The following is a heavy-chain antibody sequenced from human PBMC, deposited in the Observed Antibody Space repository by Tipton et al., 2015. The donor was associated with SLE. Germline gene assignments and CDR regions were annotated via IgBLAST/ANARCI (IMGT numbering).Heavy chain of an antibody. J-gene: IGHJ2*01. CDR1: GGSITNYY. CDR2: IQYTGKS. D-gene: IGHD2/OR15-2a*01. Sequence: TLSLTCAVSGGSITNYYWAWIRQPPGKALESIGDIQYTGKSNRNPSLKSRATISLDTSKKQFSLRLTSVTAADTAVYYCARFSPPDLWGRGTLVTVSS. CDR3: ARFSPPDL. V-gene: IGHV4-59*08.